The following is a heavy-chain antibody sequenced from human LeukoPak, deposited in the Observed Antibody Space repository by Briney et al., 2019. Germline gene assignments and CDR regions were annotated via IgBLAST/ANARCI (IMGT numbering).Heavy chain of an antibody. CDR1: GFTVSSNY. CDR3: ARAPVAAAGTLNWFDP. J-gene: IGHJ5*02. D-gene: IGHD6-13*01. V-gene: IGHV3-53*01. CDR2: IYSGGST. Sequence: GGSLRLSCAASGFTVSSNYMSWVRQAPGKGLEWVSVIYSGGSTYYADSVKGRFTISRDNSKNTLYLQMNSLRAEDTAVYYCARAPVAAAGTLNWFDPWGQGTLVTVSS.